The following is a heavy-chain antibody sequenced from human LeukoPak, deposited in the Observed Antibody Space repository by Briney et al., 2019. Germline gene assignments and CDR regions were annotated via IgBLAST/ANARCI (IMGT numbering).Heavy chain of an antibody. D-gene: IGHD2-2*03. CDR3: AKVPWIDYYYGMDV. J-gene: IGHJ6*02. CDR2: INGRGDST. V-gene: IGHV3-23*01. Sequence: GGSLRLSCAASGFSFSSYAMSWVRQAPGKGLEWVSGINGRGDSTVYADSVKGRFTISRDNSKNTLYLQMNSLRAEDTAVYYCAKVPWIDYYYGMDVWGQGTTVTVAS. CDR1: GFSFSSYA.